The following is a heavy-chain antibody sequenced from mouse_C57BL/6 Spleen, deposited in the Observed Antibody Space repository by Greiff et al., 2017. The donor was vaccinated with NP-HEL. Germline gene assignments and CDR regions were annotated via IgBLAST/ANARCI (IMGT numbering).Heavy chain of an antibody. CDR1: GYTFTSYW. D-gene: IGHD1-1*01. V-gene: IGHV1-69*01. Sequence: QVQLKQPGAELVMPGASVKLSCKASGYTFTSYWMHWVKQRPGQGLEWIGEIDPSDSYTNYNQKFKGKSTLTVDTSSSTAYMQRSSLTSEDSAVYYCARHYYVSSFYFDYWGQGTTLTVSS. CDR2: IDPSDSYT. J-gene: IGHJ2*01. CDR3: ARHYYVSSFYFDY.